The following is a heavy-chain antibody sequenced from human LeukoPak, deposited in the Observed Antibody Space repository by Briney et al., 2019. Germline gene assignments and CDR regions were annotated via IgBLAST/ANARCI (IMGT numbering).Heavy chain of an antibody. Sequence: GGSLRLSCAASGFTFSSYSMNWVRQAPGKGLEWVSSISSSSSYIYYADSVKGRFTTSRDNAKNSLYLQMNSLRAEDTAVYYCARMGQQLLHDAFDIWGQGTMVTASS. CDR3: ARMGQQLLHDAFDI. CDR1: GFTFSSYS. J-gene: IGHJ3*02. CDR2: ISSSSSYI. V-gene: IGHV3-21*01. D-gene: IGHD6-13*01.